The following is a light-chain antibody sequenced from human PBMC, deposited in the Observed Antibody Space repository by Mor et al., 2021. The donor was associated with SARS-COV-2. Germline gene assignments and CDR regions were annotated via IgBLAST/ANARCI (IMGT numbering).Light chain of an antibody. J-gene: IGLJ3*02. Sequence: QPSQVPQLIIYDVNKRPSGISNRFSGSKSGNMASLTISGLQAEDEADYYCCSYAPSSNSWVFGGGTRLTVV. CDR2: DVN. V-gene: IGLV2-23*02. CDR3: CSYAPSSNSWV.